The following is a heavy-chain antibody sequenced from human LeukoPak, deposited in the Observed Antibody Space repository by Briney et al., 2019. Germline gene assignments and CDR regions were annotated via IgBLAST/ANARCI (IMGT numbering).Heavy chain of an antibody. CDR1: EFTFSDYY. D-gene: IGHD5-12*01. V-gene: IGHV3-11*01. CDR3: AILSGYDSSAGDY. CDR2: ISTSGNTI. Sequence: GGSLRLSCATSEFTFSDYYMSWIRQAPGKGLEWVSYISTSGNTIYYADSVKGRFTISRDNAKNSLYLQMNSLRAEDTAVYYCAILSGYDSSAGDYWGQGTLVTVSS. J-gene: IGHJ4*02.